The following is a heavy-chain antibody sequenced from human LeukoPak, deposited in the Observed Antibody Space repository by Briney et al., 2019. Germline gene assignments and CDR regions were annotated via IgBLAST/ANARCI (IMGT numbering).Heavy chain of an antibody. CDR1: GYTFTSYG. CDR2: ISAYNGNT. D-gene: IGHD6-19*01. CDR3: ARDPSVAGPRYYFDY. V-gene: IGHV1-18*01. J-gene: IGHJ4*02. Sequence: GASVKVSCKASGYTFTSYGISWVRQAPGQGLEWMGWISAYNGNTNYAQKFQGRVTMTRDTSISTAYMELSRLRSDDTAVYYCARDPSVAGPRYYFDYWGQGTLVTVSS.